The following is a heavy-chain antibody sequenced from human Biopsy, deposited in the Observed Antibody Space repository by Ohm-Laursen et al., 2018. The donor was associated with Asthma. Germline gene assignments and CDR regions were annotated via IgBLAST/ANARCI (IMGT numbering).Heavy chain of an antibody. V-gene: IGHV3-30*18. D-gene: IGHD3-3*01. CDR1: EFSVSSSY. CDR3: VKRRGYSDLTDFDH. CDR2: VSHDGGVV. J-gene: IGHJ4*02. Sequence: SLRLSCTATEFSVSSSYMSWVRQARGKAVEWVEGVSHDGGVVHYADSMKGRFTISRDNAKSTLYLQMNRLRTDDTAVYFCVKRRGYSDLTDFDHWGQGTLVTVSS.